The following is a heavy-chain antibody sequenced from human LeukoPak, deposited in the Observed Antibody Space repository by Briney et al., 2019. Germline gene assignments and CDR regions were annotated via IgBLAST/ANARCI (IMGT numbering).Heavy chain of an antibody. CDR3: ATDNPPVGWYDP. V-gene: IGHV1-24*01. Sequence: ASVKVSCKVSGYTLTELSMHWVRQAPGKGLEWMGGFDPEDGETIYAQKFQGRVTMTKDTSTDTAYMELSSLRSEDTAVYYCATDNPPVGWYDPWGQGTLVTVSS. CDR2: FDPEDGET. J-gene: IGHJ5*02. CDR1: GYTLTELS. D-gene: IGHD1-14*01.